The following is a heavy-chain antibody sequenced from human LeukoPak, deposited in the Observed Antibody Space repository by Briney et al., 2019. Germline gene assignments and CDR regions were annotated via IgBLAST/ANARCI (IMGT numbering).Heavy chain of an antibody. V-gene: IGHV4-59*08. J-gene: IGHJ3*02. CDR2: IHYSGNT. Sequence: PSETLSLTCAVYGGSFSGYYWSWIRQPPGKGLDWIGYIHYSGNTNYNPSLKSRVTISVDTSRDQFSLKLSSVTAADTALYYCARHDPVISKIVGERAFDIWGQGTMVTVSS. CDR1: GGSFSGYY. CDR3: ARHDPVISKIVGERAFDI. D-gene: IGHD3-22*01.